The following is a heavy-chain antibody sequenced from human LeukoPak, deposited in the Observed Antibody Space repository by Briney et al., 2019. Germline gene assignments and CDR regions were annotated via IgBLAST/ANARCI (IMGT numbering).Heavy chain of an antibody. CDR1: GGSVSSGSYY. D-gene: IGHD6-19*01. Sequence: SETLSLTCTVSGGSVSSGSYYWSWIRQPPGKGLEWIGYIYYSGSTNYNPSLKSRVTISVDTSKNQFSLKLSTVTAADTAVYYCAREQWLDYWGQGTLVTVSS. V-gene: IGHV4-61*01. J-gene: IGHJ4*02. CDR3: AREQWLDY. CDR2: IYYSGST.